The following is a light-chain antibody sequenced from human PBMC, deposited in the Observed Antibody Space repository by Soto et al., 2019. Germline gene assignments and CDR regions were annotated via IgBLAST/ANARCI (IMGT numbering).Light chain of an antibody. CDR2: DAS. Sequence: DIQMTQSPSSLSASVGDSVTITCQASQGIANYLNWYQQKPGKAPKVLIYDASSLEKGVPSRFSRSGTGTDFTFSISSMPPEDIATYHCQQYDDIHPTFGQGTKLDIK. J-gene: IGKJ2*01. CDR3: QQYDDIHPT. CDR1: QGIANY. V-gene: IGKV1-33*01.